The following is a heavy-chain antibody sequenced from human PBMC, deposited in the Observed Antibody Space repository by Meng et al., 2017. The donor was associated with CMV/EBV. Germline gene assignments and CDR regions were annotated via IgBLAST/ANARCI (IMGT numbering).Heavy chain of an antibody. CDR3: ARDQVLYDFWSGYYYYGMDV. CDR2: IKQDGSEK. CDR1: GFTFSSYW. V-gene: IGHV3-7*01. Sequence: GGSLRLSCAASGFTFSSYWMSWVRQAPGEGLEWVANIKQDGSEKYYVDSVKGRFTISRDNAKNSLYLQMNSLRAEDTAVYYCARDQVLYDFWSGYYYYGMDVWGQGTTVTVSS. J-gene: IGHJ6*02. D-gene: IGHD3-3*01.